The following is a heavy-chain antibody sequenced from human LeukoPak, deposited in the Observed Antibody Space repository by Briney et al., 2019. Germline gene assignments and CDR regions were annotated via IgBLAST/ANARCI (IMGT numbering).Heavy chain of an antibody. CDR1: GFTFSSYA. CDR2: ISGSGGST. Sequence: PGGSLRLSCAASGFTFSSYAMSWGRQAPGKGLEWVSAISGSGGSTYYADSVRGRFIISRDAAKNTVDLQMNSLRTEDTAVYYCARDPPGGGYWGQGTLVTVSS. V-gene: IGHV3-23*01. J-gene: IGHJ4*02. CDR3: ARDPPGGGY. D-gene: IGHD1-26*01.